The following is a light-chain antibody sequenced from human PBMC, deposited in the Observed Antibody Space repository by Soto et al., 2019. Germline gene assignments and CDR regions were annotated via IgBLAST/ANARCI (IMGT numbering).Light chain of an antibody. Sequence: KRSQSPTSLSASMGDRVNITCRASQRVNNYLNWYQLKPGEAPKLLISAASTLQIGVPSRFGGSGSGTIFTLAISGLQPEDFATYYCQQSYIPPWTFGQGTKVDIK. CDR1: QRVNNY. V-gene: IGKV1-39*01. CDR2: AAS. J-gene: IGKJ1*01. CDR3: QQSYIPPWT.